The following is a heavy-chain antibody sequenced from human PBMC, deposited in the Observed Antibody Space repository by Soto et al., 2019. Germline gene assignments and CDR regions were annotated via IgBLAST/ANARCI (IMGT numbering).Heavy chain of an antibody. Sequence: EVQLVESGGGFVKPGGSLRLSCAASGLIFSDAWMNWVRQAPGKGREWVARIKSQIDGGTTDYAAPVKGRFTISRDDSKNTLYLQMNSLKGEDTAVYYCATAPGYWGSAPLDYWGQGTLVIVSS. V-gene: IGHV3-15*07. CDR3: ATAPGYWGSAPLDY. D-gene: IGHD3-16*01. CDR2: IKSQIDGGTT. CDR1: GLIFSDAW. J-gene: IGHJ4*02.